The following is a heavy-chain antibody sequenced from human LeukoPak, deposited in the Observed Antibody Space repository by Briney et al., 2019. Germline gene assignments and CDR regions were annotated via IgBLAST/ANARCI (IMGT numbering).Heavy chain of an antibody. D-gene: IGHD4-23*01. J-gene: IGHJ2*01. Sequence: GGSLRLSCAASGFTFSSSAMSWVRQAPGKGLEWVSAISNNGGYTYYADSVQGRFTISRDNSKSTLCLHMSSLRVEDTAVYYCARVYGGPFNLWGRGALVTVSS. CDR3: ARVYGGPFNL. CDR2: ISNNGGYT. CDR1: GFTFSSSA. V-gene: IGHV3-23*01.